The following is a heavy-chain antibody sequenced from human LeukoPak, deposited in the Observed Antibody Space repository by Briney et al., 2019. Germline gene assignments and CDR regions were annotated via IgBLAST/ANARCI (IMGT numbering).Heavy chain of an antibody. CDR1: GFTFSSYS. D-gene: IGHD3-3*01. CDR3: ARVPGTIFGVVEAYFDY. Sequence: PGGSLRLSCAASGFTFSSYSMNWVRQAPGKGLEWVSYISSSSSTIYYADSVKGRFTISRDNAKNSLYLQMNSLRAEDTAVYYCARVPGTIFGVVEAYFDYWGQGTLVTVSS. V-gene: IGHV3-48*01. J-gene: IGHJ4*02. CDR2: ISSSSSTI.